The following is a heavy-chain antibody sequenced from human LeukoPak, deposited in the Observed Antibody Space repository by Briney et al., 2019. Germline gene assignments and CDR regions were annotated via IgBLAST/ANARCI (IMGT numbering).Heavy chain of an antibody. CDR2: INWNGGRI. D-gene: IGHD6-19*01. Sequence: GGSLRLSCAASGFTFDDYDMSWVRQAPGKGLEWVSGINWNGGRIGYADSLKGRFTISRDNAKNSLYLQMNSLRAEDTAFYYCARVSDISVAAYFDYWGQGTLVTVSS. CDR3: ARVSDISVAAYFDY. J-gene: IGHJ4*02. CDR1: GFTFDDYD. V-gene: IGHV3-20*04.